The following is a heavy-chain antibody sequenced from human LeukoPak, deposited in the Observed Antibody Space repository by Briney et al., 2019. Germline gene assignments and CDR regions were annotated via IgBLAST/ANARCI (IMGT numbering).Heavy chain of an antibody. J-gene: IGHJ4*02. CDR3: ARGPYYYDSSGFHVPKALDY. D-gene: IGHD3-22*01. CDR2: ISSDGSST. Sequence: GGSLRLSCAASGFTFRSYWMHWVRQAPGKGLVWVSRISSDGSSTSYADSVTGRFTISRDNAKNTVYVQMNSLRGEDTAVYFCARGPYYYDSSGFHVPKALDYWGQGTLVTVSS. V-gene: IGHV3-74*01. CDR1: GFTFRSYW.